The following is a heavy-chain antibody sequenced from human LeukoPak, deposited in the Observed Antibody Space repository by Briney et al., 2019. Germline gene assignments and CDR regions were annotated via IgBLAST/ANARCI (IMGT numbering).Heavy chain of an antibody. D-gene: IGHD2-15*01. CDR2: ITSRSDYI. V-gene: IGHV3-21*06. CDR1: GFTFSTSN. Sequence: GGSLRLSCAASGFTFSTSNMVWVRQSPGKGLEWVSSITSRSDYIYYADSLKGRFIVSRDNAKNSLYLQMSSLTVEDTAVYYCATGYCSGGRCTNWFDPWGQGTLVTVSS. J-gene: IGHJ5*02. CDR3: ATGYCSGGRCTNWFDP.